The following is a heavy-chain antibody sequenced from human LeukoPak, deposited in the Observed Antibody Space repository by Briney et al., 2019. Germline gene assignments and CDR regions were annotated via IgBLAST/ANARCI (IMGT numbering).Heavy chain of an antibody. CDR3: ARVGFYCSGGSCYYYYGMDV. D-gene: IGHD2-15*01. V-gene: IGHV3-7*03. CDR2: IKQDGSEK. J-gene: IGHJ6*02. Sequence: GGFLRLSCAASGFTFSSYWMSWVRQAPGKGLEWVANIKQDGSEKYYVDSVKGRFTISRDNAKNSLYLQMNSLRVEDTAVYYCARVGFYCSGGSCYYYYGMDVWGQGTTVTVSS. CDR1: GFTFSSYW.